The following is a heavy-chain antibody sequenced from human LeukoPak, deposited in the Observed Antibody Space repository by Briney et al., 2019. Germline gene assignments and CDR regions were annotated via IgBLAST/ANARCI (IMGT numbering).Heavy chain of an antibody. J-gene: IGHJ4*02. CDR1: GGSISSKSYY. Sequence: SETLSLTCTVSGGSISSKSYYWSWIRQPAGKGLEWIGRIYASGSTDYNPSLKSRVTISRDTSKNEFSLNLTSVTAADTAVYYCARDAPPAYCSGGTCYFDYWGQGTLVTVSS. V-gene: IGHV4-61*02. D-gene: IGHD2-15*01. CDR3: ARDAPPAYCSGGTCYFDY. CDR2: IYASGST.